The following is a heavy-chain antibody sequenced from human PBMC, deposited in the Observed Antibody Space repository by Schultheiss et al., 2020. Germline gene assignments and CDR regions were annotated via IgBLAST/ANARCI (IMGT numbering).Heavy chain of an antibody. J-gene: IGHJ4*02. Sequence: TLSLTCTVSGGSISSGSYYWSWIRQPAGKGLEWIGRIYTSGSTNYNPSLKSRVTISVDTSKNQFSLKLSSVTAADTAVYYCARDLRGVDYWGQGTLVTVSS. CDR2: IYTSGST. CDR3: ARDLRGVDY. CDR1: GGSISSGSYY. V-gene: IGHV4-61*02. D-gene: IGHD2-8*01.